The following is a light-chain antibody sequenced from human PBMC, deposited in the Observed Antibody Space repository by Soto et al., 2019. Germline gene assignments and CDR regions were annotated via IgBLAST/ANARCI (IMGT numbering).Light chain of an antibody. J-gene: IGKJ4*01. CDR1: QSVGSK. CDR2: GAS. CDR3: QQYSNWPPVT. V-gene: IGKV3-15*01. Sequence: ETVMTQSPATLSVSPGERATLSCRASQSVGSKVAWYQQKPGQAPSLLIYGASTRATGIPVRFSGSGSGTDFTLTISSLQSEDFAVYYCQQYSNWPPVTFGGGTKV.